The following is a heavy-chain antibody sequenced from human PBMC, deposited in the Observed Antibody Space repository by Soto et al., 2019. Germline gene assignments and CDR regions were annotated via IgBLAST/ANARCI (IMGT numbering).Heavy chain of an antibody. CDR1: GGSISSGGYY. D-gene: IGHD3-22*01. Sequence: QVQLQESGPGLVKPSQTLSLTCPVSGGSISSGGYYWSWIRQHPGKGLEWIGYIYYSGSTYYNPSLKSRVTISVDTSQNQVSLQLSAVTAAATAVYYCARWPGGDSSGHFDYWGQGTLVTVAS. J-gene: IGHJ4*02. V-gene: IGHV4-31*03. CDR2: IYYSGST. CDR3: ARWPGGDSSGHFDY.